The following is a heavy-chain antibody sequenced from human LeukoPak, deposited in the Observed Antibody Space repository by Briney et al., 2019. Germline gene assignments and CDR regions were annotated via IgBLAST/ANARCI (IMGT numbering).Heavy chain of an antibody. CDR2: IASDGKTQ. CDR1: GFTFSSYA. CDR3: ARDWGKSGSSY. J-gene: IGHJ4*02. V-gene: IGHV3-30*04. D-gene: IGHD1-26*01. Sequence: AGSSLRLSCAASGFTFSSYAMHWVRQAPGKGLEWVAVIASDGKTQYYADSVRGRFTISRDNAKNLLSLQMNSLRAEDTAVYYCARDWGKSGSSYWGQGTLVTVSS.